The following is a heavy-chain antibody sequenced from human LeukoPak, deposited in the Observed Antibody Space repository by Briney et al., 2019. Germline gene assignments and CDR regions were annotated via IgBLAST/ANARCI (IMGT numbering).Heavy chain of an antibody. V-gene: IGHV4-59*01. Sequence: SETLSLTCTVSGGSISSYYWSRIRQPPGKGLEWIGYINFSGSTKYKSSLKSRVTISVDTSKNQFSLKLSSVTAADTAVYYCARTHDPYNWLDPWGQGTLVSASS. D-gene: IGHD3-3*01. CDR1: GGSISSYY. CDR3: ARTHDPYNWLDP. CDR2: INFSGST. J-gene: IGHJ5*02.